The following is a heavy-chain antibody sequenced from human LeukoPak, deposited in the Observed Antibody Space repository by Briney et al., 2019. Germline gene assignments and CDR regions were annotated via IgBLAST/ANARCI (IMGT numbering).Heavy chain of an antibody. CDR3: AKHDSSSDF. J-gene: IGHJ4*02. V-gene: IGHV3-30*02. CDR2: IRSDGSDT. D-gene: IGHD3-22*01. Sequence: PGGSLRLSCAASGFIFSSYGMHWVRQPPGKGLEWVAFIRSDGSDTYSAASVKGRFTISRDNSKHTLWLQMNSLRAEDTAVYYCAKHDSSSDFWGQGTLVTVSS. CDR1: GFIFSSYG.